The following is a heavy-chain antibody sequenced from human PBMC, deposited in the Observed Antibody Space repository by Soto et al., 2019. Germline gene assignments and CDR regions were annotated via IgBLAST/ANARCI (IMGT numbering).Heavy chain of an antibody. D-gene: IGHD3-22*01. CDR2: ISSSTGHT. J-gene: IGHJ3*02. Sequence: GGSLRLSCAVSGFTFSDYYMTWIRQAPGKGLEWVSYISSSTGHTNYADSVKGRFTISRDDVKNSLYLQMISLRAEDTAMYYCARGYYHDTSGPFSDAFDIWGQGTMVTVSS. V-gene: IGHV3-11*03. CDR3: ARGYYHDTSGPFSDAFDI. CDR1: GFTFSDYY.